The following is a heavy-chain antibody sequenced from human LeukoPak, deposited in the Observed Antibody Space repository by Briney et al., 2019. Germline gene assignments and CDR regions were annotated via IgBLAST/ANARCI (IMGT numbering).Heavy chain of an antibody. CDR1: GFTFSSYG. Sequence: GGSLRLSCAASGFTFSSYGMHWVRQAPGKGLEWVAVIWYDGSNKYYADSVKGRFTISRDNLSNTLYLQMNSLRAEDTALYFCARAPYTTGRSFYFDSWGQGTLVTVSS. CDR3: ARAPYTTGRSFYFDS. J-gene: IGHJ4*02. CDR2: IWYDGSNK. V-gene: IGHV3-33*01. D-gene: IGHD2-2*02.